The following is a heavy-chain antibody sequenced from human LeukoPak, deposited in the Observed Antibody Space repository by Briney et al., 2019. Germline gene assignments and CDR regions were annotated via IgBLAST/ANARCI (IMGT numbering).Heavy chain of an antibody. Sequence: ASVKVSCKASGYIFTSYYIHWVRQAPGQGLEWMGIINPSGGNTNYAQKFQGRVTMTRDTSTSTVYMELSSLRSDDTAVYYCAREVRYSSSWYVGTIFNWFDPWGQGTLVTVSS. J-gene: IGHJ5*02. V-gene: IGHV1-46*01. D-gene: IGHD6-13*01. CDR3: AREVRYSSSWYVGTIFNWFDP. CDR2: INPSGGNT. CDR1: GYIFTSYY.